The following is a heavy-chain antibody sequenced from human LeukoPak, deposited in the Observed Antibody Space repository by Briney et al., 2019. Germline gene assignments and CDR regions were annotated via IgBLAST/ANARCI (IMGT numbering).Heavy chain of an antibody. CDR2: IYYSGST. CDR1: GGSISSYY. Sequence: ASETLSLTCTVSGGSISSYYWSWIRQPPGKGLEWIGYIYYSGSTDYNPSLKSRVTISVDTSKNQFSLKLSSVTAADTAVYYCARGRLWPDYWGQGTLVTVSS. D-gene: IGHD5-18*01. J-gene: IGHJ4*02. CDR3: ARGRLWPDY. V-gene: IGHV4-59*01.